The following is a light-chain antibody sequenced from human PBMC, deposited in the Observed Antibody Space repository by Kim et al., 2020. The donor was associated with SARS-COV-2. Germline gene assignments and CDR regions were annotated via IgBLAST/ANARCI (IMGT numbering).Light chain of an antibody. Sequence: FAHGERAAPPCGASKSVSGYLAGYQQKPGQAPGLRISDASNRATGIPARFSGSGSGRDFTLTISSLEPEDFAVYYCQQRNYWPRTFGQGTKVDIK. V-gene: IGKV3-11*02. CDR2: DAS. CDR3: QQRNYWPRT. J-gene: IGKJ1*01. CDR1: KSVSGY.